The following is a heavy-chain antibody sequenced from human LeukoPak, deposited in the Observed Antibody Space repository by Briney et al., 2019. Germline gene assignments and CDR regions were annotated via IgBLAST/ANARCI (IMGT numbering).Heavy chain of an antibody. J-gene: IGHJ4*02. CDR2: ISAYNGNT. V-gene: IGHV1-18*01. Sequence: GASVKVSCKASGYTFTSYGISWVRQAPGQGLEWMGWISAYNGNTNCAQKLQGRVTMTTDTSTSTAYMELRSLRSDDTAVYYCARDGLGSGAFYWSYPGFGDSANVNFDYWGQGTLVTVSS. CDR3: ARDGLGSGAFYWSYPGFGDSANVNFDY. CDR1: GYTFTSYG. D-gene: IGHD2-15*01.